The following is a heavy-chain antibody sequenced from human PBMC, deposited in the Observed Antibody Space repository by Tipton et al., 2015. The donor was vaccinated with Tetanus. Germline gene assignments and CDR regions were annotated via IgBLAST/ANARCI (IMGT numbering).Heavy chain of an antibody. Sequence: TLSLTCTISGGSLSGGTFYWDWIRQLPGKGLEWIGNIYYNGNTLQNPSLKSRVTLSLDKSKNQFSLKLRSVTAADTAVYYCARSAVNWFDPWGQGTLVTVSS. CDR3: ARSAVNWFDP. CDR1: GGSLSGGTFY. CDR2: IYYNGNT. J-gene: IGHJ5*02. V-gene: IGHV4-39*01.